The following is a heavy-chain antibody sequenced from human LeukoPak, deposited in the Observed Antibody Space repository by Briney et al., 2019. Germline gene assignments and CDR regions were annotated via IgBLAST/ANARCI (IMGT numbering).Heavy chain of an antibody. CDR3: ATDSAVVFPRPYGAPGYFDG. CDR2: ISYDGSNK. D-gene: IGHD3-10*01. Sequence: QPSETLTLTCAASGVSFSSYAWHWIRQPPGKGLEWVAVISYDGSNKYYADSVKRLFTISRDNSKNTLFLQMNSMRAEDTAVYYCATDSAVVFPRPYGAPGYFDGGGQGTLVTVS. V-gene: IGHV3-30-3*01. J-gene: IGHJ4*02. CDR1: GVSFSSYA.